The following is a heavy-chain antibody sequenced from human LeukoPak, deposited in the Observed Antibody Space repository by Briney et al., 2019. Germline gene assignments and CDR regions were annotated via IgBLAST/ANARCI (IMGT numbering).Heavy chain of an antibody. V-gene: IGHV3-7*01. CDR3: AELGITMIGGV. D-gene: IGHD3-10*02. CDR1: GCTFSSYW. CDR2: IKQDGSEK. Sequence: GAALRLSCAASGCTFSSYWMSWVRQAPGKGLEWVANIKQDGSEKYYVDSVKGRFTISRDNAKNSLYLQMNSLRAEDTAVYYCAELGITMIGGVWGKGTTVSISS. J-gene: IGHJ6*03.